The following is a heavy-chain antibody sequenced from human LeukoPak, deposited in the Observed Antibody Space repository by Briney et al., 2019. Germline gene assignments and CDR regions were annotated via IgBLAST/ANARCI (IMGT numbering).Heavy chain of an antibody. CDR1: GGSNRSDGYY. CDR3: ATSKQIVRLLFWFDP. CDR2: IYQSGNT. J-gene: IGHJ5*02. Sequence: PSQTLSLTCTVSGGSNRSDGYYGSWSRQPPGRGLGWVGYIYQSGNTYYNPPGKSRVTISVARSKHQFSLKLSSVPAADTSVYSCATSKQIVRLLFWFDPWGQGTLVTVSS. D-gene: IGHD6-6*01. V-gene: IGHV4-30-2*01.